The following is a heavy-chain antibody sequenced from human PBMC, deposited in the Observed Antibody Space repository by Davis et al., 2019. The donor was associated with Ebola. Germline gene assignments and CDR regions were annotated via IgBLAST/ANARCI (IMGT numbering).Heavy chain of an antibody. D-gene: IGHD2-21*01. CDR2: ISGSGGST. CDR1: GFTFSSYA. Sequence: PGGSLRLSCAASGFTFSSYAMSWVRQAPGKGLEWVSAISGSGGSTYYADSVKGRFTISRDNSKNTLYLQMNSLRAEDTAVYYCAITSGDCGGDCGGYYYYMDVWGKGTTVTVSS. J-gene: IGHJ6*03. CDR3: AITSGDCGGDCGGYYYYMDV. V-gene: IGHV3-23*01.